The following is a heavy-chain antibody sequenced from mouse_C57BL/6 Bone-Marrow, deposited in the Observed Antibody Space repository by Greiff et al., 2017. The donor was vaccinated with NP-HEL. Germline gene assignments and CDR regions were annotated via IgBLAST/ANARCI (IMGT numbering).Heavy chain of an antibody. CDR1: GYTFTSYW. CDR2: IYPGSGST. D-gene: IGHD1-1*01. J-gene: IGHJ2*01. V-gene: IGHV1-55*01. Sequence: QVQLKQPGAELVKPGASVKMSCKASGYTFTSYWITWVKQRPGQGLEWIGDIYPGSGSTNYNEKFKSKATLTVDTSSSTAYMQLSSLTSEDSAVYYCARFIATVVAHFDYWGQGTTLTVSS. CDR3: ARFIATVVAHFDY.